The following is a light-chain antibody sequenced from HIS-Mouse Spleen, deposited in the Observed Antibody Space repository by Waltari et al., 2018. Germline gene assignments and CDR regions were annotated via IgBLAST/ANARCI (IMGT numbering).Light chain of an antibody. CDR1: QSVSSY. V-gene: IGKV3-11*01. J-gene: IGKJ2*01. CDR2: DAS. Sequence: EIVLTQSQATLSLSPGERATLPCRASQSVSSYLAWYQQKPGKAPRLLIYDASNRATGIPARFSGSGSGTDFTLTISSLEPEDFAVYYCQQRSNWPPYTFGQGTKLEIK. CDR3: QQRSNWPPYT.